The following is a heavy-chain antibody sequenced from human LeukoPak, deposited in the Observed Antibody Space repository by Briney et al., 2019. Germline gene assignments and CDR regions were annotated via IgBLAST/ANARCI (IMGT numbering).Heavy chain of an antibody. V-gene: IGHV3-53*01. CDR1: GFTVGSNY. CDR2: IDSGGST. Sequence: GGSLRLSCAASGFTVGSNYMSWVRQAPGKGLEWVSVIDSGGSTYYADSVKGRFTISRDNSKNTLYLQMNSLRAEDTAIYYCAKVTGGDMITYGGLDYWGQGTLVTVSS. D-gene: IGHD3-16*01. J-gene: IGHJ4*02. CDR3: AKVTGGDMITYGGLDY.